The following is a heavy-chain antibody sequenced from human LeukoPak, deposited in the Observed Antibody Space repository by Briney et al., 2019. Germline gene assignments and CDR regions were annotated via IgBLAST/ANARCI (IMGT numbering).Heavy chain of an antibody. CDR3: ARAPSNVWGSYDS. CDR1: GGSFSGHY. J-gene: IGHJ4*02. CDR2: INHSGST. D-gene: IGHD3-16*01. Sequence: SETLYLTCAVYGGSFSGHYWTWIRQTPGKGLEWIGEINHSGSTNSNLSLKSRVAISVDMSKNQFSLKVTSVTAADSAVYYCARAPSNVWGSYDSWGQGTPVTVSS. V-gene: IGHV4-34*01.